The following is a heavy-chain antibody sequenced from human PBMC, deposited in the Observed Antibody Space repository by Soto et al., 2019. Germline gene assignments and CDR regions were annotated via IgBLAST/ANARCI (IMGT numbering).Heavy chain of an antibody. D-gene: IGHD3-22*01. J-gene: IGHJ4*02. CDR1: GFSLSTSGVG. Sequence: SGPTLVKPTQTLTLTCTFSGFSLSTSGVGVGWIRQPPGKALEWLALIYWDYDKRYSPSLKSRLTITKDTSKNQLVLTMTNMDPVDTATYYCAHSRSYYYDSSGYSGYDDWGQGTLVTVSS. CDR2: IYWDYDK. V-gene: IGHV2-5*02. CDR3: AHSRSYYYDSSGYSGYDD.